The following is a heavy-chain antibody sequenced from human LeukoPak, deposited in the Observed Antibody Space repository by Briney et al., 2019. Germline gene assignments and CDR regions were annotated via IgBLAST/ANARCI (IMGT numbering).Heavy chain of an antibody. J-gene: IGHJ6*03. Sequence: GASVTLSCKASGYTFTDYFIYWVRQAPGQGLEWMGWINPKSGDPNYAQKFQGKVTMTTDTSITTAYLELRRLRSDDSATYFCVRGDWYYYHMDVWGKGTTVTVSS. V-gene: IGHV1-2*02. CDR1: GYTFTDYF. D-gene: IGHD3/OR15-3a*01. CDR3: VRGDWYYYHMDV. CDR2: INPKSGDP.